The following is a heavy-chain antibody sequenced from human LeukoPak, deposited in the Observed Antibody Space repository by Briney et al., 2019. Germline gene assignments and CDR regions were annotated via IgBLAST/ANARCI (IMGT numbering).Heavy chain of an antibody. V-gene: IGHV1-46*01. CDR1: GYTFTSYY. D-gene: IGHD3-22*01. J-gene: IGHJ3*02. CDR2: INPSGGST. CDR3: ARELYYDSSGYHSPDAFDI. Sequence: AASVKVSCKASGYTFTSYYMHWVRQAPGQGLEWMGTINPSGGSTSYAQRFQGRVTMTRDTSTSTVYMELSSLRSEDTAVYYCARELYYDSSGYHSPDAFDIWGQGTMVTVSS.